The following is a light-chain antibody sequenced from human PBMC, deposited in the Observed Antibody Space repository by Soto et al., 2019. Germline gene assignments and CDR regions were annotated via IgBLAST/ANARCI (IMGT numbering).Light chain of an antibody. CDR3: QNYNGAPWT. V-gene: IGKV1-27*01. CDR1: HGISTY. CDR2: AAS. J-gene: IGKJ1*01. Sequence: DIQMTQSPSSLSASVGDRVTITCRASHGISTYLVWYQQKPGTVPKLLIFAASTLQSGVPSRFSGSGSGTDFSRTISSLQPDDVATYYCQNYNGAPWTYGQGNKVEIK.